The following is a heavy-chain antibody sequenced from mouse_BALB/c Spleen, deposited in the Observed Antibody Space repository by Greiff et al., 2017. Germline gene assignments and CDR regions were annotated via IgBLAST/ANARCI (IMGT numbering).Heavy chain of an antibody. Sequence: VQLQQSGAELARPGASVKLSCKASGYTFTSYWMQWVKQRPGQGLEWIGAIYPGDGDTRYTQKFKGKATLTADKSSSTAYMQLSSLASEDSAVYYCARWGGSYAMDDWGQGTSVTGSS. CDR1: GYTFTSYW. CDR2: IYPGDGDT. J-gene: IGHJ4*01. CDR3: ARWGGSYAMDD. D-gene: IGHD2-3*01. V-gene: IGHV1-87*01.